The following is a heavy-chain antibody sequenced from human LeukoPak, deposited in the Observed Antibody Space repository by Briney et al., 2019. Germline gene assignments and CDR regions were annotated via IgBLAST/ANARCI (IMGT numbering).Heavy chain of an antibody. V-gene: IGHV1-69*13. CDR3: ARDSSGWHSSDY. J-gene: IGHJ4*02. CDR1: GGTFSSYA. Sequence: SVKVSCKASGGTFSSYAISWVRQAPGQGLEWMGGIIPIFGTANYAQKFQGRVTITADESTSTAYMGLSSLRSEDTAVYYCARDSSGWHSSDYWGQGTLVTVSS. D-gene: IGHD6-19*01. CDR2: IIPIFGTA.